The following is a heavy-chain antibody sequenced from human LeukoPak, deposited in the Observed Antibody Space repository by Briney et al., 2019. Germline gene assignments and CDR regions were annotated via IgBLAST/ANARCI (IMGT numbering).Heavy chain of an antibody. V-gene: IGHV3-21*01. CDR1: GFTFSSYS. CDR3: ARVDYGDPPYYFGY. J-gene: IGHJ4*02. D-gene: IGHD4-17*01. Sequence: GGSLRLSCAASGFTFSSYSMNWVRQAPGKGLEWVSSISSSSSYIYYADSVKGRFTISRDNAKNSLYLQMNSLRAEDTAVYYCARVDYGDPPYYFGYWGQGTLVTVSS. CDR2: ISSSSSYI.